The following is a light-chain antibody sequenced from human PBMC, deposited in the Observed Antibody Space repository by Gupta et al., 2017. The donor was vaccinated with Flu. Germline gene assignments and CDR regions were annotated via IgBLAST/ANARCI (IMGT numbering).Light chain of an antibody. CDR3: RQDDSYPYT. J-gene: IGKJ2*01. CDR1: QGIRNN. V-gene: IGKV1-6*01. CDR2: GAS. Sequence: AIQMTQSPSSLSASVGDRVTITCRASQGIRNNLGWYQQKPGKAPKLLIYGASSLQGGVPSRFSGSGSGTDFTLMISSLQPEDFATYYCRQDDSYPYTFGQGTKLEIK.